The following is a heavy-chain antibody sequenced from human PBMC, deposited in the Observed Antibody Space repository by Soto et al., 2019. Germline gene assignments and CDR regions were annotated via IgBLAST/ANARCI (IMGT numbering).Heavy chain of an antibody. CDR2: KKQDGAEK. Sequence: SCSLAGCPLCGYWTTWLRQAPPEVLEWEANKKQDGAEKKYVDSVKGRFSISRDNAENSVYLQMNSLRAEDTAVYYCAKTSVLLPAATNRGSPYNYYALDVWGQGTTVTVS. J-gene: IGHJ6*02. CDR1: GCPLCGYW. D-gene: IGHD1-26*01. CDR3: AKTSVLLPAATNRGSPYNYYALDV. V-gene: IGHV3-7*05.